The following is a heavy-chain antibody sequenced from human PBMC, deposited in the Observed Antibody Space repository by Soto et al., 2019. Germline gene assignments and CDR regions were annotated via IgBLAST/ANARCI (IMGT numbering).Heavy chain of an antibody. CDR2: ISYDGSNK. CDR3: AGANDDFWSGYYSWPDEYFDY. J-gene: IGHJ4*02. Sequence: GGSLRLSCAASGFTFSSYAMHWVRQAPGKGLEWVAVISYDGSNKYYADSVKGRFTISRDNSKNTLYLQMNSLRAEDTAVYYCAGANDDFWSGYYSWPDEYFDYWGQGTLVTVSS. CDR1: GFTFSSYA. D-gene: IGHD3-3*01. V-gene: IGHV3-30-3*01.